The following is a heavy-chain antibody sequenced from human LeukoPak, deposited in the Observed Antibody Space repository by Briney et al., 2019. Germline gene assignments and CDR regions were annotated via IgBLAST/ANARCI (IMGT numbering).Heavy chain of an antibody. J-gene: IGHJ6*02. CDR2: ISSSSSTI. CDR1: GFTFSSYS. V-gene: IGHV3-48*01. CDR3: AREGRQQLVLAYYYYGMDV. Sequence: GGSLRLSCAVSGFTFSSYSMNWVRQAPGKGLEWVSYISSSSSTIYYADSVKGRFTISRDNAKNSLYLQMNSLGAEDTAVYYCAREGRQQLVLAYYYYGMDVWGQGTTVTVSS. D-gene: IGHD6-13*01.